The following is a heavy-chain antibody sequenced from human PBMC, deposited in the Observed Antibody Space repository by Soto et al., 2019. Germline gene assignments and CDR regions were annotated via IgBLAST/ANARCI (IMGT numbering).Heavy chain of an antibody. J-gene: IGHJ6*02. CDR1: GFTFSSYG. D-gene: IGHD1-26*01. V-gene: IGHV3-33*01. CDR2: IWYDGSNK. CDR3: AREGELLLFYYYGMDV. Sequence: VPLVESGGGVVQPGRSLRLSCAASGFTFSSYGMHWVRQAPGKGLEWVAVIWYDGSNKYYADSVKGRFTISRDNSKNTLYLQMNSLRAEDTAVYYCAREGELLLFYYYGMDVWGQGTTVTVSS.